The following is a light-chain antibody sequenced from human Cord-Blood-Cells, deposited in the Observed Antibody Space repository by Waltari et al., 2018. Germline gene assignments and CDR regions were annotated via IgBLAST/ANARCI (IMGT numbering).Light chain of an antibody. CDR1: RSAVGSYNL. CDR3: CSYAGSSTWV. V-gene: IGLV2-23*01. CDR2: EGS. J-gene: IGLJ3*02. Sequence: QSALTQPAPLSGSPGQSIPIACPGPRSAVGSYNLVSWYQQHPGKAPKLMIYEGSKRPSGVSNRFSGSKSGNTASLTISGLQAEDEADYYCCSYAGSSTWVFGGGTKLTVL.